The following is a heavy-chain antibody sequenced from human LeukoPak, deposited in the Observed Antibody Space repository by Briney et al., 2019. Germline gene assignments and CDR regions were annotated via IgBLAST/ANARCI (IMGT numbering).Heavy chain of an antibody. CDR3: ARRGYSSSWIDY. Sequence: SETLSLTYTVSGGSISSYYWSWIRQPPGKGLEWIGYIYYSGSTNYNPSLKSRVTISVDTSKNQFSLKPSSVTAADTAVYYCARRGYSSSWIDYWGQGTLVTVSS. D-gene: IGHD6-13*01. CDR1: GGSISSYY. CDR2: IYYSGST. J-gene: IGHJ4*02. V-gene: IGHV4-59*01.